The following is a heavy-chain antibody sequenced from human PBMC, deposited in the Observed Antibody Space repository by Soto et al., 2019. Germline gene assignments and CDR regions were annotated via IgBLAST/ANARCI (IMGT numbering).Heavy chain of an antibody. Sequence: GGSLRLSCAASGFTVSSNYMSWVRQAPGKGLEWVSVIYSGGSTYYADSVKGRFTISRDNSKNTLYLQMNSLRAEDTAVYYCARDHKGGYYYYGMDVWGQGTTVTVSS. J-gene: IGHJ6*02. CDR3: ARDHKGGYYYYGMDV. CDR2: IYSGGST. CDR1: GFTVSSNY. V-gene: IGHV3-53*01.